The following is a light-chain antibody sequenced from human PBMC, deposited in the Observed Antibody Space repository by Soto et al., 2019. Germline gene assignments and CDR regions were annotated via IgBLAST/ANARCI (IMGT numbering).Light chain of an antibody. CDR2: AAS. CDR3: QQSYSTPIT. J-gene: IGKJ5*01. Sequence: EIQMTQSPSSLSASVGDRVTITCRASQNISSYLNWYQQKPGKAPKLLIYAASSLQSGGPSRFSGSGSGTDFTLTISSLQPEDFATYYCQQSYSTPITFGQGTRLEI. CDR1: QNISSY. V-gene: IGKV1-39*01.